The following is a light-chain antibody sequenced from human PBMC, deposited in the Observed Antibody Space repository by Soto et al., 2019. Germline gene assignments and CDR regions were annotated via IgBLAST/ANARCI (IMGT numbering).Light chain of an antibody. CDR3: TAALQTPPWT. CDR2: LTS. V-gene: IGKV2-28*01. J-gene: IGKJ1*01. CDR1: ESLVPSNGYTY. Sequence: DIVMTQSPLSLPVPPVEPASISCISSESLVPSNGYTYLDWYMQKSGQSPQLLIYLTSIRASGVPDRFNGSGSGTDFTLKISKVEAEDVGVYYCTAALQTPPWTFGQGTKLDI.